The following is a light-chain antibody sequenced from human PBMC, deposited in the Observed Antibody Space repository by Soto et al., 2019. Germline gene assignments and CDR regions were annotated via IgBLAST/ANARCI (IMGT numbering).Light chain of an antibody. J-gene: IGKJ1*01. V-gene: IGKV3D-15*02. CDR2: GAS. CDR1: QGIGDT. CDR3: QQYDASLWT. Sequence: EFVMRQSPATLSVSPGEGATLSCRASQGIGDTLAWYQQKPGQPPRLLIYGASTRATGIPARFSGSGSGTDFTLTISRLEPEDFAVYYCQQYDASLWTFGQGTKVE.